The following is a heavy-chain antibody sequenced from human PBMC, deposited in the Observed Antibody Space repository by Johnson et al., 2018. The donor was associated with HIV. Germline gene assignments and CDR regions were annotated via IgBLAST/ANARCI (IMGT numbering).Heavy chain of an antibody. V-gene: IGHV3-7*03. J-gene: IGHJ3*02. CDR3: AKGRYSSSWYLAGAFDI. Sequence: VQLVESGGGVVQPGGSLRLSCAASGFTFSRYWMSWVRQAPGKGLEWVANIKQDGSNKYYADSVKGRFPISRDNSKNTLFLQVNSLRAEDTAVYHCAKGRYSSSWYLAGAFDIWGQGTMVTVSS. CDR2: IKQDGSNK. CDR1: GFTFSRYW. D-gene: IGHD6-13*01.